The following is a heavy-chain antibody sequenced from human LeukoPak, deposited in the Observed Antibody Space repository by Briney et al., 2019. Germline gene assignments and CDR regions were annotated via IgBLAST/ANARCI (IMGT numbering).Heavy chain of an antibody. CDR1: GGSISSYY. Sequence: SETLSLTCTVSGGSISSYYWSWIRQPPGKGLEWIGYIYYSGSTNYNPSLKSRVTISVDMSKNQFSLKLSSVTAADTAVYYCARELEGSGSYYTDYWGQGTLVTVSS. J-gene: IGHJ4*02. CDR2: IYYSGST. CDR3: ARELEGSGSYYTDY. V-gene: IGHV4-59*01. D-gene: IGHD3-10*01.